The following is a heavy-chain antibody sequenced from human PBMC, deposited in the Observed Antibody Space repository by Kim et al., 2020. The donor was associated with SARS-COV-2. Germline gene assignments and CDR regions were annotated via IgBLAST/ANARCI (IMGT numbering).Heavy chain of an antibody. CDR2: ISSSSSTI. V-gene: IGHV3-48*02. CDR3: ARDCSGGSCYDYYYYGIDV. Sequence: GGSLRLSCAASGFTFSSYSMNWVRQAPGKGLEWVSYISSSSSTIYYADSVKGRFTISRDNAKNSLYLQMNSLRDEDTAVYYCARDCSGGSCYDYYYYGIDVWGQGNTVTVSS. D-gene: IGHD2-15*01. J-gene: IGHJ6*02. CDR1: GFTFSSYS.